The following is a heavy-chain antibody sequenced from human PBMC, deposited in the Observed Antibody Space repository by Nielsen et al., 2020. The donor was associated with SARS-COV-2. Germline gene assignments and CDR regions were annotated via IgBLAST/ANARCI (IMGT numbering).Heavy chain of an antibody. J-gene: IGHJ4*02. V-gene: IGHV3-64D*06. CDR3: VKDLWIAARAFGY. CDR2: ISSNGGST. CDR1: GFTFSSYA. Sequence: GESLKISCSASGFTFSSYAMHWVRQAPGKGLEYVSAISSNGGSTYYADSVKGRFTISRDNSKNTLYLQMSSLRAEDTAVYYCVKDLWIAARAFGYWGQGTLVTVSS. D-gene: IGHD6-6*01.